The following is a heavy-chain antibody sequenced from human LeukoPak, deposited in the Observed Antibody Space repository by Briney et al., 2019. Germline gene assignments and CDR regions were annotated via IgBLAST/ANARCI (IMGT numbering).Heavy chain of an antibody. J-gene: IGHJ3*02. CDR2: IYRGDSDT. D-gene: IGHD1-7*01. CDR1: GYTSTTYW. V-gene: IGHV5-51*01. CDR3: ARNGNYLDAFNI. Sequence: GESLKTSCKASGYTSTTYWIGWVRQTPGRGLEWMGIIYRGDSDTRYSPSFQGQVTISVDKSISTAYLQWSSLKASDTAIYYCARNGNYLDAFNIWGQGTMVTVSS.